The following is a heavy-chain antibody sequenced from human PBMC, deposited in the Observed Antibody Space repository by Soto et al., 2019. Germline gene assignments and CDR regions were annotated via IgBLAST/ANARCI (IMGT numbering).Heavy chain of an antibody. CDR3: AREAESLDI. CDR1: GFSFSSYP. CDR2: MTYDGTNK. Sequence: GGALTLSCPASGFSFSSYPMHWVRQAPGKGLEGVAVMTYDGTNKYYADSVRGRFTISRDNSKNTLYLQMNSLRAEDTAIYYCAREAESLDIWGQGTMVTVSS. V-gene: IGHV3-30-3*01. J-gene: IGHJ3*02.